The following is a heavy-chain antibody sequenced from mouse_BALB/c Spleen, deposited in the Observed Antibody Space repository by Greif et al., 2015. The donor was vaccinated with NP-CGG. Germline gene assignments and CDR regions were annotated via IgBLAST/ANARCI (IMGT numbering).Heavy chain of an antibody. J-gene: IGHJ2*01. CDR3: AREGYYGYFDY. V-gene: IGHV1-7*01. D-gene: IGHD2-1*01. CDR1: GYTFTSYW. Sequence: VQGVESGAELAKPGASVKMSCKASGYTFTSYWMHWVKQRPGQGLEWIGYINPSTGYTEYNQKFKDKATLTADKSSSTAYTQLSSLTSEDSAVYYCAREGYYGYFDYWGQGTTLTVSS. CDR2: INPSTGYT.